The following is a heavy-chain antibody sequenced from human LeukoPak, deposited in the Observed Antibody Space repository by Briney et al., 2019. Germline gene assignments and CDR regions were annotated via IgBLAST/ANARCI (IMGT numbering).Heavy chain of an antibody. Sequence: SETLSLTCAVYGGSFSGYYWSWIRQPPGKGLEWIGEINHSGSTNYNPSLKSRVTISVDTSKNQFSLKLSSVTAADMAVYYCARDRPGGSSLDYWGQGTLVTVSS. V-gene: IGHV4-34*01. CDR3: ARDRPGGSSLDY. CDR1: GGSFSGYY. J-gene: IGHJ4*02. CDR2: INHSGST. D-gene: IGHD6-13*01.